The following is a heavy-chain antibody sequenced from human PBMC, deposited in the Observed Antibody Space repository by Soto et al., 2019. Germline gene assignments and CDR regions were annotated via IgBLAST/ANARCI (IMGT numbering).Heavy chain of an antibody. CDR2: ISAYNGNT. J-gene: IGHJ4*02. CDR1: GYTFTNYA. D-gene: IGHD6-13*01. CDR3: ARDLAAAGPFDC. Sequence: QVQLVQSGAEVKKPGASVKVSCKASGYTFTNYAFSWVRQAPGQGLEWMGWISAYNGNTNYPQQLQGRVTMTTDTSTSTAYMELRSLRSDDTAVYDCARDLAAAGPFDCWGQGTLVTVSS. V-gene: IGHV1-18*01.